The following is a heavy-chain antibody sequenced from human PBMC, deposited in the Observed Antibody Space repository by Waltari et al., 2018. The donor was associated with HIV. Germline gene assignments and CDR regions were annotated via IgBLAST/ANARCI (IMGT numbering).Heavy chain of an antibody. V-gene: IGHV1-46*01. CDR1: GCLLADHY. CDR3: ARAGLRGLIQDFDI. D-gene: IGHD2-21*02. J-gene: IGHJ4*02. CDR2: INAWDVDV. Sequence: EMRKHGNSERLSCRASGCLLADHYMHWVRQGPRQTFEWTGFINAWDVDVNSSQKFHDRLTLTRDFVTGSIYLDLMSLKSDDTAVYFCARAGLRGLIQDFDIWGQGTQLIVSS.